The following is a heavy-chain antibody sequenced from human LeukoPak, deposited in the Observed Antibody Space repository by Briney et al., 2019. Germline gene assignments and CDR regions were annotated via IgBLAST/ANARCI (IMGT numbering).Heavy chain of an antibody. J-gene: IGHJ3*02. CDR2: IYTSGST. CDR3: ARPYDYVWGSYRYTGYGAFDI. Sequence: SQTLSLTCTVSGGSISSGSYYWSWIRQPAGKGLEWIGRIYTSGSTNYNPSLKSRVTISVDTSKNQFSLKLSSVTAADTAVYYCARPYDYVWGSYRYTGYGAFDIWGQGTMVTVSS. D-gene: IGHD3-16*02. CDR1: GGSISSGSYY. V-gene: IGHV4-61*02.